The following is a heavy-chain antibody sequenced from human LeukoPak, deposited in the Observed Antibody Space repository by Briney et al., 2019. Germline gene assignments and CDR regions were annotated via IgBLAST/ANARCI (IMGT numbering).Heavy chain of an antibody. Sequence: SETLSLTCTVSGGFISSYYWSWIRQPPGKGLEWIGYIYYSGRTDYNPSLKSRVTMSVDTSKNQFSLKLASVTAADTAVYYCAREGYYDILTGYYHNWFDPWGQGTLVTVSS. CDR1: GGFISSYY. J-gene: IGHJ5*02. CDR2: IYYSGRT. D-gene: IGHD3-9*01. V-gene: IGHV4-59*01. CDR3: AREGYYDILTGYYHNWFDP.